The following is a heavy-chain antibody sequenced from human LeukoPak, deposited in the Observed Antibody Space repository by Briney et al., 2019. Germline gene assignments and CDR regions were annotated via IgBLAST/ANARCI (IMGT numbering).Heavy chain of an antibody. J-gene: IGHJ3*02. CDR3: ARDGPPLYCSGGSCYSRRAFDI. CDR2: INPSGGST. CDR1: GYTFTSYY. V-gene: IGHV1-46*01. D-gene: IGHD2-15*01. Sequence: ASVKVSCKASGYTFTSYYMHWVRQAPGQGLEWMGIINPSGGSTSYAQKFQGRVTMTRDMSTSTVYMELSSLRSEDTAVYYCARDGPPLYCSGGSCYSRRAFDIWGQGTMVTVSS.